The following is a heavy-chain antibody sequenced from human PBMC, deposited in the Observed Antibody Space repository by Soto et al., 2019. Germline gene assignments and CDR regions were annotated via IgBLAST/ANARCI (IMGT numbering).Heavy chain of an antibody. CDR1: GGTLSTSA. D-gene: IGHD5-12*01. Sequence: QVQLEQSGAAVKQPGSSVRVSCKASGGTLSTSAISWVRQARGQGLEWMGGIIPVFRTPDYAQKFQGRVTVSADESTSTAYMELNGLRSDDTAVYYCARDKDRLQLGGNYYYILDVWGQGTTVTVSS. CDR2: IIPVFRTP. J-gene: IGHJ6*02. V-gene: IGHV1-69*12. CDR3: ARDKDRLQLGGNYYYILDV.